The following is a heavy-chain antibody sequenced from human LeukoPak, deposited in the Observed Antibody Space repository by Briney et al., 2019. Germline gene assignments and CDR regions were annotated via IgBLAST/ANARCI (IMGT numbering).Heavy chain of an antibody. CDR2: ISSSSSYI. CDR1: GFTFSSYS. J-gene: IGHJ6*03. Sequence: NPGGSLRLSCAASGFTFSSYSMNWVRQAPGKGLEWVSSISSSSSYIYYADSVKGRFTISRDNAKNSLYLQMNSLRAEDTAVYYCARSSMDSSGWFPDYYYYMDVWGKGTTVTISS. V-gene: IGHV3-21*01. CDR3: ARSSMDSSGWFPDYYYYMDV. D-gene: IGHD6-19*01.